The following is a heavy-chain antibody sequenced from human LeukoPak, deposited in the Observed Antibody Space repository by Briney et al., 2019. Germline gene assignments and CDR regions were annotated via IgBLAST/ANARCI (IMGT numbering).Heavy chain of an antibody. D-gene: IGHD7-27*01. CDR2: ISAYNGNT. V-gene: IGHV1-18*01. J-gene: IGHJ3*02. CDR1: GYTFTSYG. Sequence: GASVKVSCKASGYTFTSYGISWVRQAPGQGLEWMGWISAYNGNTNYAQKLQGRVTMTTDTSTSTAYMELRSLRSEDTAVYYCATHRPKRHPGAFDIWGQGTMVTVSS. CDR3: ATHRPKRHPGAFDI.